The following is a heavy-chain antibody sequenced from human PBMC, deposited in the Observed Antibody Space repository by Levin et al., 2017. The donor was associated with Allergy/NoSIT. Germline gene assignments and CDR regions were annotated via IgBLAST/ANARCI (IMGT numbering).Heavy chain of an antibody. CDR1: GFTFSSYI. CDR2: ISAGGDAT. J-gene: IGHJ3*02. CDR3: AKGGVGQVFDI. Sequence: GGSLRLSCAASGFTFSSYIMSWVRQTPGKGLERVSGISAGGDATYYTDSVKGRFTISRDNSKNTLYLQMNSLRAEDTAVYYCAKGGVGQVFDIWGLGAMVTVSS. V-gene: IGHV3-23*01. D-gene: IGHD1-26*01.